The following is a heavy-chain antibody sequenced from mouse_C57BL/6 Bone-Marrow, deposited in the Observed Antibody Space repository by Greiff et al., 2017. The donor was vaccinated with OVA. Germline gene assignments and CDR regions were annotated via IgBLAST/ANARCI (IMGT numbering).Heavy chain of an antibody. CDR3: ARRSYGSSPHWYFDV. D-gene: IGHD1-1*01. J-gene: IGHJ1*03. CDR2: INSDGGST. V-gene: IGHV5-2*01. CDR1: EYEFPSHD. Sequence: EVQGVESGGGLVQPGESLKLSCESNEYEFPSHDMSWVRKTPEKRLELVAAINSDGGSTYYPDTMERRFIISRDNTKKTLYLQMSSLRSEDTALYYCARRSYGSSPHWYFDVWGTGTTVTVSS.